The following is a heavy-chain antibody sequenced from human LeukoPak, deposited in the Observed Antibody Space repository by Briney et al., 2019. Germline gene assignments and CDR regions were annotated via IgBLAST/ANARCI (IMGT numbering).Heavy chain of an antibody. CDR2: ISSSGSTI. Sequence: PGGSLRLSCAASGFTFSSYEMNWVRQAPGKGLEWVSYISSSGSTIYYADSVKGRFTISRDNAKNSPYLQMNSLRAEDTAVYYCARDLRDGYNWWFDPWGQGTLVTVSS. CDR3: ARDLRDGYNWWFDP. D-gene: IGHD5-24*01. V-gene: IGHV3-48*03. J-gene: IGHJ5*02. CDR1: GFTFSSYE.